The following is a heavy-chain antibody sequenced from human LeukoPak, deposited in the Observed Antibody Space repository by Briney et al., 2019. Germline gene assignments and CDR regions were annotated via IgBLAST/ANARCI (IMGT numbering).Heavy chain of an antibody. V-gene: IGHV1-24*01. J-gene: IGHJ4*02. CDR1: GYTLTELS. CDR2: FDPEDGET. CDR3: AFGDHYKAGFAY. D-gene: IGHD3-10*01. Sequence: ASVKVSCKVSGYTLTELSMHWVRQAPGKGLEWMGGFDPEDGETIYAQKFQGRVTMTEDTSTDTAYMELSSLRSEDTAVYYCAFGDHYKAGFAYWGQGTLVTVSS.